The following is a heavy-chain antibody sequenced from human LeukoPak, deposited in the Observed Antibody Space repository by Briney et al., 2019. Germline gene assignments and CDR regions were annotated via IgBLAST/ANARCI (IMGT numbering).Heavy chain of an antibody. CDR1: GGSIRSRGHY. D-gene: IGHD2-21*02. CDR3: AREMDCGADCYSYDC. Sequence: SETLSLTCTISGGSIRSRGHYWSWIRQHPGKGLEWIGYSYYSGSTNYNPSLESRVTISVDTSKSQFSLSLSSVTAADTAVYFCAREMDCGADCYSYDCWGQGILVTVSS. CDR2: SYYSGST. J-gene: IGHJ4*02. V-gene: IGHV4-31*03.